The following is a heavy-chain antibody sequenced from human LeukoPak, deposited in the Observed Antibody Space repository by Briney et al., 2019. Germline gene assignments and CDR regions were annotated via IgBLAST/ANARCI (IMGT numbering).Heavy chain of an antibody. Sequence: PSETLSLTCAVSGGSISSSNWWSWVRQPPGKGLEWIGEIYHSGSTNYNPSLKSRVTISVDRSKNQFSLRLSSVTAADTAVYYCARDRDCTNGVCYTGLDVFDIWGQGTMVTVSS. D-gene: IGHD2-8*01. J-gene: IGHJ3*02. CDR2: IYHSGST. V-gene: IGHV4-4*02. CDR3: ARDRDCTNGVCYTGLDVFDI. CDR1: GGSISSSNW.